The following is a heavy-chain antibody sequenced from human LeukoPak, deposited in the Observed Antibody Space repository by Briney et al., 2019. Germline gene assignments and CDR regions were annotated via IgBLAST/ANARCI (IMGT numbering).Heavy chain of an antibody. D-gene: IGHD6-13*01. J-gene: IGHJ4*02. Sequence: PGGSLRLSCADSGFTFSSYWMSWVRQAPGKGLEWVATMKQDGSEKYYLDSVKGRFTVSRDSAKKSFYLQMNRLRGEDTAVYYCAGDSWYLWGQGTLVTVSS. CDR3: AGDSWYL. CDR2: MKQDGSEK. CDR1: GFTFSSYW. V-gene: IGHV3-7*01.